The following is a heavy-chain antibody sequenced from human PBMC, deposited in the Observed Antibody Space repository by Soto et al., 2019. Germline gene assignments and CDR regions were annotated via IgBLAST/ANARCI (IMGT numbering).Heavy chain of an antibody. Sequence: PGGSLRLSCAASGFTFSEYAMTWVRQAPGKGLEWVSVIGGAGSNIYYADSVEGRFTVSRDDSKNTLYLRMDSLRVEDTAVYYCAKDFVGRNGVYDPFDIWGTGTMVTVSS. D-gene: IGHD2-8*01. CDR1: GFTFSEYA. J-gene: IGHJ3*02. CDR2: IGGAGSNI. CDR3: AKDFVGRNGVYDPFDI. V-gene: IGHV3-23*01.